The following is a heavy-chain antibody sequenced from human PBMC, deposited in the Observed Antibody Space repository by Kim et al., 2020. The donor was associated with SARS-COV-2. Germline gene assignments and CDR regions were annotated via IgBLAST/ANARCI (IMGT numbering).Heavy chain of an antibody. CDR2: IYYSGST. J-gene: IGHJ5*02. CDR3: ARHTIQTTWGYSYGLANWFDP. D-gene: IGHD5-18*01. CDR1: GGSISSSSYY. Sequence: SETLSLTCTVSGGSISSSSYYWGWIRQPPGKGLEWIGSIYYSGSTYYNPSLKSRVTISVDTSKNQFSLKLSSVTAADTAVYYCARHTIQTTWGYSYGLANWFDPWGQGTLVTVSS. V-gene: IGHV4-39*01.